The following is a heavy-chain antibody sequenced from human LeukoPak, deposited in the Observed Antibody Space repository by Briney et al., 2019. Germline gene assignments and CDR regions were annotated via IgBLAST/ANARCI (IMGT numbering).Heavy chain of an antibody. CDR2: INPSGSRT. CDR1: GYIFTNYF. V-gene: IGHV1-46*01. Sequence: GASVKVSCKASGYIFTNYFMHWVRQAPGQGLEWMGLINPSGSRTNYAQKFQGRVTMTRDTSTSTVYMDLSSLRSDDTAVYYCARDSRYSYGRCMDVWGQGTTVTVSS. CDR3: ARDSRYSYGRCMDV. J-gene: IGHJ6*02. D-gene: IGHD5-18*01.